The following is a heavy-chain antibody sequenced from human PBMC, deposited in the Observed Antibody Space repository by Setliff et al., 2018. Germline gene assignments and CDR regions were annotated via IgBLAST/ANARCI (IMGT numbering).Heavy chain of an antibody. J-gene: IGHJ4*02. CDR2: IYYRGTT. Sequence: PSETLSLTCTVSGASISSGTYHWGWIRQPPGKGLEWIGRIYYRGTTYSNASLASRLTMSVDTSKNQFSLKLTSVTAADTAVYYCARTGTYRYFDYWGQGTLVTVSS. V-gene: IGHV4-39*01. CDR3: ARTGTYRYFDY. CDR1: GASISSGTYH. D-gene: IGHD1-1*01.